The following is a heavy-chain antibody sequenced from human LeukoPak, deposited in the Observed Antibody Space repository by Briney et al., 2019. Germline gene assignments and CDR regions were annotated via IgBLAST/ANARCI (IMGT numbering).Heavy chain of an antibody. J-gene: IGHJ4*02. CDR3: ARVYIAAAENKIDY. CDR2: IYTSGST. V-gene: IGHV4-4*07. D-gene: IGHD6-13*01. CDR1: GGSFSGYY. Sequence: SETLSLTCTVYGGSFSGYYWSWIRQPPGKGLEWIGRIYTSGSTNYNPSLKSRVTISVDTSKNQFSLKLSSVTAADTAVYYCARVYIAAAENKIDYWGQGTLVTVSS.